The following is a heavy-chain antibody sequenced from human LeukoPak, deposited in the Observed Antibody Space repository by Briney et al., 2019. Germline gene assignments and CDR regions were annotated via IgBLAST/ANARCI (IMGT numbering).Heavy chain of an antibody. CDR2: IYYSGST. Sequence: SETLSLTCTVSGGSISSYYWSWIRQPPGKGLEWIGYIYYSGSTNYNPSLKNRVTISVDRSKNQFSLKLSSVTAADTAVYYCARGNGDYFDYWGQGTLVTVSS. V-gene: IGHV4-59*01. CDR1: GGSISSYY. CDR3: ARGNGDYFDY. D-gene: IGHD4-17*01. J-gene: IGHJ4*02.